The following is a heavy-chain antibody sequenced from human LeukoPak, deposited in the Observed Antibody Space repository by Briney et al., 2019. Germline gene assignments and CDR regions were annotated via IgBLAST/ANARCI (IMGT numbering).Heavy chain of an antibody. V-gene: IGHV4-61*02. J-gene: IGHJ6*03. CDR2: IYTSGST. Sequence: SQTLSLTCTVSGGSISSGSYYWSWIRQPAGKGLEWIGRIYTSGSTNYNPSLKSRVTISVDTSKNQFSLRLSSVTAADTAVYYCAAVVPAAPGDYYMDVWGKGTTVTVSS. CDR3: AAVVPAAPGDYYMDV. D-gene: IGHD2-2*01. CDR1: GGSISSGSYY.